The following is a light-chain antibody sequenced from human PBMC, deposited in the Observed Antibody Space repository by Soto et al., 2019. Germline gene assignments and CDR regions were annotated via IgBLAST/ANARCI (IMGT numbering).Light chain of an antibody. CDR2: DAS. J-gene: IGKJ4*01. CDR3: QQRSNWPPLT. CDR1: QSVTTN. V-gene: IGKV3-11*01. Sequence: EVVMTQSPATLSVSTGERVTFSCRASQSVTTNLAWYQHKPGQSPRLLISDASNRATGIPARFSGSGSGTDFTLTISSLEPEDFAVYYCQQRSNWPPLTFGGGTKVDIK.